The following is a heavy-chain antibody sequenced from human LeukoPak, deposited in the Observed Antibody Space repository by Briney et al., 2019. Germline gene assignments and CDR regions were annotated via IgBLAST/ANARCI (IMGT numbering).Heavy chain of an antibody. J-gene: IGHJ5*02. Sequence: ASVKVSCKASGYTFTSNHIHCVRQAPGQGLEWMGVINPSGDSTSYAQKFQGRVTMTRDTSTSTVYMELSSLRSEDTAIYYCAKLAASETGEGSWGQGTLVTVSS. D-gene: IGHD6-13*01. V-gene: IGHV1-46*01. CDR1: GYTFTSNH. CDR3: AKLAASETGEGS. CDR2: INPSGDST.